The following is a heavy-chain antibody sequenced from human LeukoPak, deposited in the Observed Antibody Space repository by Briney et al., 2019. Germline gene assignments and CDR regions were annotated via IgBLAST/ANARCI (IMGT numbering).Heavy chain of an antibody. CDR3: ARGIVVVVAATQDYYYGMDV. CDR1: GGTFSSYA. Sequence: GSPLKVSCKASGGTFSSYAISWGRQAPGQGLEWRGGIIPIFGTANYAQKFQGRVTITADESTSTAYMELSRLRSEDTAVYYCARGIVVVVAATQDYYYGMDVWGKGTTVTVSS. D-gene: IGHD2-15*01. V-gene: IGHV1-69*01. J-gene: IGHJ6*04. CDR2: IIPIFGTA.